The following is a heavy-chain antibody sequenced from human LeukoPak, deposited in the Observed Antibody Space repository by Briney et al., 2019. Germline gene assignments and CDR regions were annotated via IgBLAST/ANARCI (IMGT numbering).Heavy chain of an antibody. Sequence: ASVKVSCKASGYTFTSYGISWVRQAPGQGLEWMGWISAYNGNTNYAQKLQGRVTMTTDTSTSTAYMELRSLRSDVTAVYYCARARMVLIYYYGMDVWGQGTTVTVSS. CDR2: ISAYNGNT. V-gene: IGHV1-18*01. CDR3: ARARMVLIYYYGMDV. J-gene: IGHJ6*02. CDR1: GYTFTSYG. D-gene: IGHD4/OR15-4a*01.